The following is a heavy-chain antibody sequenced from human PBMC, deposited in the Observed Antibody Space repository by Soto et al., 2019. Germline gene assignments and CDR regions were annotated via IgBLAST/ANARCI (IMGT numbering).Heavy chain of an antibody. V-gene: IGHV2-70*01. D-gene: IGHD3-22*01. CDR1: GFSLSTSGMC. Sequence: ESGPTLVNPTQTLTLTCTFSGFSLSTSGMCVSWIRQPPGKALEWLALIDRDDDKYYSTSLKTRLTISKDTSKNQGVLTMTNMDTVDTATYYCARVPGYYDSSGFIGFDSWGQGTLVTVSS. CDR3: ARVPGYYDSSGFIGFDS. J-gene: IGHJ4*02. CDR2: IDRDDDK.